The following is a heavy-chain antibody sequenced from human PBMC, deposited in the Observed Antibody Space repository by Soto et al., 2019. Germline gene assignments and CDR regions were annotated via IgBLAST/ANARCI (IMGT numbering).Heavy chain of an antibody. Sequence: ASVKVSCKASGYTFTSYGISWVRQAPGQGLEWMGWISAYNGNTNYAQKLQGRVTMTTDTSTSTAYMELRSLRSDDTAVYYCASGITMVRGATLGMDVWGQGTTVTVS. CDR1: GYTFTSYG. CDR3: ASGITMVRGATLGMDV. J-gene: IGHJ6*02. V-gene: IGHV1-18*04. CDR2: ISAYNGNT. D-gene: IGHD3-10*01.